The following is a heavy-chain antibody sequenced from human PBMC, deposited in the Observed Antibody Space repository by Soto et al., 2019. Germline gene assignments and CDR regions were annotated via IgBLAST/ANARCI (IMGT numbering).Heavy chain of an antibody. CDR3: SCGGYHFQYYVY. CDR1: GGSISSGDYY. V-gene: IGHV4-30-4*03. J-gene: IGHJ4*02. D-gene: IGHD2-2*01. CDR2: IYYSGST. Sequence: PSETLSLTCTVSGGSISSGDYYWSWIRQPPGKGLEWIGYIYYSGSTYYNPSLKSRVTISVDTSKNQFSLKLSSVTAADTAAYYCSCGGYHFQYYVYWGQGTLVTASS.